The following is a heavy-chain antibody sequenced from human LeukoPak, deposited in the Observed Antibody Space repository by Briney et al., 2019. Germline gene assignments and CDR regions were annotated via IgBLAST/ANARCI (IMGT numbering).Heavy chain of an antibody. D-gene: IGHD6-19*01. V-gene: IGHV3-30*18. CDR3: AKDKIVGSTGWYYFDY. J-gene: IGHJ4*02. CDR2: ISYDGSNK. CDR1: GFTFSNYG. Sequence: GRSLRLSCAASGFTFSNYGMHWVRQAPGKGLEWVAVISYDGSNKYYADSLKGRFTISRDNSKNTLYLQMNSPRAEDTAVYYCAKDKIVGSTGWYYFDYWGQGTLVTVSS.